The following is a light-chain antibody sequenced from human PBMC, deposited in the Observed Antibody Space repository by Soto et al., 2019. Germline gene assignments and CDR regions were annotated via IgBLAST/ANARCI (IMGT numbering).Light chain of an antibody. CDR2: GAS. J-gene: IGKJ4*01. CDR3: QQYGSSPGLT. CDR1: QSVSSSY. Sequence: EIVLTQSPGTLSLSPGERATLSCRASQSVSSSYLAWYQQKPGQAPRLLIYGASSRATGIPDRFSGSGSGTDFTLTISRLEPEDLGVYYCQQYGSSPGLTFGGGTKVEIK. V-gene: IGKV3-20*01.